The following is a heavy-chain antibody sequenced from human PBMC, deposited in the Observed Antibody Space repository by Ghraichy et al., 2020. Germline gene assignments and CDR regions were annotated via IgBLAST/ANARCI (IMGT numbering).Heavy chain of an antibody. V-gene: IGHV4-61*01. CDR1: GGSVSSVSFY. CDR2: SYYSGST. Sequence: SETLSLTCTVSGGSVSSVSFYWSWIRQPPGKGLEWIGYSYYSGSTNYNPSLKSRVTISVDTSKNQFSLRLSSVTAADTALYYCARDRRPAAVFDYWGQGTLVTVSS. CDR3: ARDRRPAAVFDY. J-gene: IGHJ4*02. D-gene: IGHD2-2*01.